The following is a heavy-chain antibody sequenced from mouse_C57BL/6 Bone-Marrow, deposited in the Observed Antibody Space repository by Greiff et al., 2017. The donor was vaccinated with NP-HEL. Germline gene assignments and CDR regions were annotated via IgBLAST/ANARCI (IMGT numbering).Heavy chain of an antibody. D-gene: IGHD2-5*01. J-gene: IGHJ1*03. CDR1: GYTFTSYG. CDR3: AVDSNQSPYWYFDV. V-gene: IGHV1-81*01. Sequence: VQLQQSGAELARPGASVKLSCKASGYTFTSYGISWVKQRPGQGLEWIGEIYPRSGNTYYNEKFKGKATLTADKSSSTADMELRSLTSEDSAVYFCAVDSNQSPYWYFDVWGTGTTVTVSS. CDR2: IYPRSGNT.